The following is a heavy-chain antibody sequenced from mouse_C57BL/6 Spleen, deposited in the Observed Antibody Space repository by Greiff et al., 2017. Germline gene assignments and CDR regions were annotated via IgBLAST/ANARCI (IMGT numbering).Heavy chain of an antibody. Sequence: EVHLVESGGGLVKPGGSLKLSCAASGFTFSSYAMSWVRQTPEKRLEWVATISDGGSYTYYPDNVKGRFTISRANAKNNLYLQMSHLKSEDTAMYYCARAGDYGSSYGWYFDVWGTGTTVTVSS. V-gene: IGHV5-4*01. CDR1: GFTFSSYA. CDR2: ISDGGSYT. J-gene: IGHJ1*03. CDR3: ARAGDYGSSYGWYFDV. D-gene: IGHD1-1*01.